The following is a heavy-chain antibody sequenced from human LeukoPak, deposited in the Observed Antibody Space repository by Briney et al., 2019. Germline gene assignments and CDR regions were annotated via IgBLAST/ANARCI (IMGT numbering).Heavy chain of an antibody. J-gene: IGHJ4*02. CDR2: IYYSGST. D-gene: IGHD3-22*01. CDR1: GGSFSGYY. Sequence: PSETLSLTCAVYGGSFSGYYWSWIRQPPGKGLEWIGSIYYSGSTYYNPSLKSRVTISVDTSKNQFSLKLSSVTAADTAVYYCARGTKYYYDSSGYYYFDYWGQGTLVTVSS. V-gene: IGHV4-34*01. CDR3: ARGTKYYYDSSGYYYFDY.